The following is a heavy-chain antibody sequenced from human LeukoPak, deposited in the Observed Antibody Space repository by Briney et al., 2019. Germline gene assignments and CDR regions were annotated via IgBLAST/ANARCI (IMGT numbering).Heavy chain of an antibody. CDR3: AKDMYYDSSGPVFDY. CDR2: ISASGGRT. V-gene: IGHV3-23*01. J-gene: IGHJ4*02. Sequence: PGGSLRLSCAASGFTFSTYAMSWVRQAPGKGLEWVSAISASGGRTYYADSVKGRFTISRDTSKNTLYLQMNSPRAEDTAVYYCAKDMYYDSSGPVFDYWGQGTLVTVSS. CDR1: GFTFSTYA. D-gene: IGHD3-22*01.